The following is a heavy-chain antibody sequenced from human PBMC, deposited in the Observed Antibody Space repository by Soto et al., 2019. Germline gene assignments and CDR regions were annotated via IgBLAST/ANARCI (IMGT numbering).Heavy chain of an antibody. J-gene: IGHJ6*02. CDR3: TRWMVVPTYYYYGMDV. CDR2: SRNKANNYAT. Sequence: PGGSLRLSCAASGFTLSDHYMDWVRQAPGKGLEWVGRSRNKANNYATEYAASVKGRFTISRDDSKSIAYLQMNSLKTEDTAVYYCTRWMVVPTYYYYGMDVWGQGTTVTVSS. CDR1: GFTLSDHY. V-gene: IGHV3-72*01. D-gene: IGHD2-15*01.